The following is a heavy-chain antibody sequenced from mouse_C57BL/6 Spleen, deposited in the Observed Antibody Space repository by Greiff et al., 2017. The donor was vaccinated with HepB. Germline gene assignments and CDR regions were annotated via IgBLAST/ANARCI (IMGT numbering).Heavy chain of an antibody. CDR3: ARRGSSYMRYFDY. V-gene: IGHV1-81*01. J-gene: IGHJ2*01. CDR1: GYTFTSYG. CDR2: IYPRSGNT. Sequence: QVHVKQSGAELARPGASVKLSCKASGYTFTSYGISWVKQRTGQGLEWIGEIYPRSGNTYYNEKFKGKATLTADKSSSTAYMELRSLTSEDSAVYFCARRGSSYMRYFDYWGQGTTLTVSS. D-gene: IGHD1-1*01.